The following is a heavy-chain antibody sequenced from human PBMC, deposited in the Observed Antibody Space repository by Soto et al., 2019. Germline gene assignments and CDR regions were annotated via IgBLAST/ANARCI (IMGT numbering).Heavy chain of an antibody. D-gene: IGHD1-7*01. CDR3: ARERTGSTIHYYGMDV. CDR2: MYHSGST. CDR1: GDSINSGGYY. J-gene: IGHJ6*02. V-gene: IGHV4-31*11. Sequence: SETLSLTCAVSGDSINSGGYYWSWIRQHPVKGLEWIGHMYHSGSTSYNPSLKSRIAMSVDTSKNQFSLKLTSVTAADTAVYYCARERTGSTIHYYGMDVWGQGTTVPVSS.